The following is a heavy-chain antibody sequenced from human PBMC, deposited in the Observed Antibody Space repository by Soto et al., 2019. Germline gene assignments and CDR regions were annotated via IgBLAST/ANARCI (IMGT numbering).Heavy chain of an antibody. V-gene: IGHV3-48*03. CDR2: VGSSGDTK. D-gene: IGHD1-26*01. Sequence: GGSLRLSCAASGFTLSSSEMNWVRQAPGKGLEWVSYVGSSGDTKYYADSVKGRFTISRDNAKNSLYLQMNSLRAEDTAVYYCARGLEYYFKPGVFDIWGQGTMVTVSS. CDR3: ARGLEYYFKPGVFDI. CDR1: GFTLSSSE. J-gene: IGHJ3*02.